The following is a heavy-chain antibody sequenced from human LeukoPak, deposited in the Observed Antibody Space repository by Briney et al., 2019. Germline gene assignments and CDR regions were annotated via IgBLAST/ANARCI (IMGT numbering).Heavy chain of an antibody. V-gene: IGHV4-34*01. J-gene: IGHJ4*02. CDR1: GFTFSTFA. CDR3: ARGWGSGSYRPFDY. D-gene: IGHD3-10*01. CDR2: INHSGST. Sequence: GSLRLSCAASGFTFSTFAMIWIRQPPGKGLEWIGEINHSGSTNYNPSLKSRVTISVDTSKNQFSLKLSSVTAADTAVYYCARGWGSGSYRPFDYWGQGTLVTVSS.